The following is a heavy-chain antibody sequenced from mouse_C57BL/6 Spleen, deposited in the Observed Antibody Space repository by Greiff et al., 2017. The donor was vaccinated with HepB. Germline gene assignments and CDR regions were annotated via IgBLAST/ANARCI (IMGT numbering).Heavy chain of an antibody. CDR3: ARDGEIYYGNYEWYFDV. J-gene: IGHJ1*03. V-gene: IGHV3-6*01. CDR1: GYSITSGYY. Sequence: EVKLQESGPGLVKPSQSLSLTCSVTGYSITSGYYWNWIRQFPGNKLEWMGYISYDGSNNYNPSLKNRISITRDTSKNQFFLKLNSVTTEDTATYYCARDGEIYYGNYEWYFDVWGTGTTVTVSS. CDR2: ISYDGSN. D-gene: IGHD2-1*01.